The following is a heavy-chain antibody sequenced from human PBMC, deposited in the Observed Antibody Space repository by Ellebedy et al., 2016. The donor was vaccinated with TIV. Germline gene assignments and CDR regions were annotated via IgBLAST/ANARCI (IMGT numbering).Heavy chain of an antibody. Sequence: GGSLRLSXAASGFTFSSYTMSWVRQAPGKGLEWVSSIRSSSSDIYYANSVKGRFTISRDNVKNSLHLQMSSLRAEDTAVYYCARDSRARYYDTSGYSDYWGQGILVTVSS. V-gene: IGHV3-21*01. CDR1: GFTFSSYT. CDR2: IRSSSSDI. CDR3: ARDSRARYYDTSGYSDY. J-gene: IGHJ4*02. D-gene: IGHD3-22*01.